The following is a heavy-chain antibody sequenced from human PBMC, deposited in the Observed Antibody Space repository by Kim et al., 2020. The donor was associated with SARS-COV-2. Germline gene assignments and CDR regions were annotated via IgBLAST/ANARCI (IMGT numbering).Heavy chain of an antibody. CDR1: GGSVSSGSYY. CDR2: IYYSGST. Sequence: SETLSLTCTVSGGSVSSGSYYWSWIRQPPGKGLEWFGYIYYSGSTNYNPPLKSRVTISVDTSKNQFSLKLSSVTAADTAVYYCARDVLLVQQSNLWYFDLGSRGTLTAASS. J-gene: IGHJ2*01. CDR3: ARDVLLVQQSNLWYFDL. D-gene: IGHD2-8*01. V-gene: IGHV4-61*01.